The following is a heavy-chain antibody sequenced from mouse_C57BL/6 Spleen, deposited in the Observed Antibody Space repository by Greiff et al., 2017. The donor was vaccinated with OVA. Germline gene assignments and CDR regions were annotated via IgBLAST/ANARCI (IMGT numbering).Heavy chain of an antibody. CDR3: ARQIYYGSYDDAMDY. CDR1: GFTFSSYG. CDR2: ISSGGSYT. D-gene: IGHD2-1*01. Sequence: EVKLQESGGDLVKPGGSLKLTCAASGFTFSSYGMSWVSQTPDKRLEWVATISSGGSYTYYPDSVKGRFTISRDYAKTTLYRQMSSLKSEDTAMYYYARQIYYGSYDDAMDYWGQGTSVTVSS. J-gene: IGHJ4*01. V-gene: IGHV5-6*01.